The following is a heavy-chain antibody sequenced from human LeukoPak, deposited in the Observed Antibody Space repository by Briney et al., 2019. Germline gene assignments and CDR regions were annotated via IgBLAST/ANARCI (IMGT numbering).Heavy chain of an antibody. CDR2: ISGSGGST. V-gene: IGHV3-23*01. Sequence: GGSLRLPCAASGFTFSGYAMSWVRQAPGKGLEWVSAISGSGGSTYYADSVKGRFTISRDNSKNTLYLQMNSLRAEDTAVYYCAKDRPMNIVVVPAAISWFDPWGQGTLVTVSS. CDR3: AKDRPMNIVVVPAAISWFDP. D-gene: IGHD2-2*01. J-gene: IGHJ5*02. CDR1: GFTFSGYA.